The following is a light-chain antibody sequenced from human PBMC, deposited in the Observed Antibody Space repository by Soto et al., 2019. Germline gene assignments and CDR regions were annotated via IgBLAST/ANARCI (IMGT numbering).Light chain of an antibody. J-gene: IGKJ3*01. CDR2: GAS. V-gene: IGKV3-20*01. CDR3: QQYGSSPLFT. Sequence: EIVLTQSPGXLALSPGERATLSCRASQSVSSSYLAWYQQKPGQAPRLLIYGASSRATGIPDRFSGSGSGTDFTLTISRLELEDFAVNYCQQYGSSPLFTFGPGTKVDIK. CDR1: QSVSSSY.